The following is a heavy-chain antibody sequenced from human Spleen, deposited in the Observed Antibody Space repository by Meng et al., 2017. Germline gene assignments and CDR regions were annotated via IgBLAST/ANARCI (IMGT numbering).Heavy chain of an antibody. CDR2: ISGSGDST. CDR1: GFTFRSYA. CDR3: ARDKRGWLRSLYYYGMDV. J-gene: IGHJ6*02. D-gene: IGHD5-12*01. V-gene: IGHV3-23*01. Sequence: GESLKISCAASGFTFRSYAMSWVRQAPGKGLDWVSGISGSGDSTYYADSVKGRFTVSRDNSDNTLDLQMNSLRAEDTAVYYCARDKRGWLRSLYYYGMDVWGRGTTVTVSS.